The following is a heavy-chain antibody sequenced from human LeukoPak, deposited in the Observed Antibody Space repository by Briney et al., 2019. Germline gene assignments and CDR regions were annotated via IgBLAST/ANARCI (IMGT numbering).Heavy chain of an antibody. D-gene: IGHD1-26*01. Sequence: SVKVSCKASGGTFSNYAINWVRQAPGQGLEWMGRITPILGLINYAQKFQGRVTITADESTSTAYMELSSLRSEDTAVYYCARGVVGATVYYFDYWGQGTLVTVSS. CDR2: ITPILGLI. V-gene: IGHV1-69*04. J-gene: IGHJ4*02. CDR3: ARGVVGATVYYFDY. CDR1: GGTFSNYA.